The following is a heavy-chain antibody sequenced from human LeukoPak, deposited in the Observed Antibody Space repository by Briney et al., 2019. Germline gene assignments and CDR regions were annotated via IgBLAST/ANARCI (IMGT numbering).Heavy chain of an antibody. V-gene: IGHV3-7*01. Sequence: PGGSLRLSCTASGFTFSDYWMTWVRQAPGKGPEWVANIKQAGSQRYYVDSVRGRFTISRDNAKNSLFLQMNGLRAEDTAVYYCARRGGSSSRRSPIDYWGQGTLVTVSS. D-gene: IGHD6-6*01. CDR1: GFTFSDYW. CDR2: IKQAGSQR. CDR3: ARRGGSSSRRSPIDY. J-gene: IGHJ4*02.